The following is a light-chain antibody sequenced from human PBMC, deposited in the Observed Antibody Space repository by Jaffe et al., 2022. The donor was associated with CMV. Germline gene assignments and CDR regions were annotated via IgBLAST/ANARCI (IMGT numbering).Light chain of an antibody. CDR3: QSYDSSNFWV. V-gene: IGLV6-57*04. CDR2: EDT. Sequence: NFMLTQPHSVSESPGKTVTISCTRSSGSIASNYVQWYQQRPGSAPTTVILEDTQRPSGVPDRFSGSIDSSSNSASLTISGLKTEDEADYYCQSYDSSNFWVFGGGTKLTVL. CDR1: SGSIASNY. J-gene: IGLJ3*02.